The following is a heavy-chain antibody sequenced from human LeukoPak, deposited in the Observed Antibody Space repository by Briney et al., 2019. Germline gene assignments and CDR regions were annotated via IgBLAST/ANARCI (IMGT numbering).Heavy chain of an antibody. D-gene: IGHD2-2*01. CDR1: GDSVSSNSVT. CDR3: ARRLTQYDCFDP. Sequence: SQTLSLTCAISGDSVSSNSVTWNWIRQSPSRGLEWLGRTYYRSTWYNDYAVSVRGRITVNPNTSKNQFSLHLYSVTPEDTAVYYCARRLTQYDCFDPWGQGILPPSPQ. CDR2: TYYRSTWYN. J-gene: IGHJ5*02. V-gene: IGHV6-1*01.